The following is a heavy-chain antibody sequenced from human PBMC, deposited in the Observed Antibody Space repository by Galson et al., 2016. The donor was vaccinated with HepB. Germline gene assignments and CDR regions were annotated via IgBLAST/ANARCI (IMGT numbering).Heavy chain of an antibody. CDR2: IYWDDDK. D-gene: IGHD1-1*01. V-gene: IGHV2-5*02. CDR3: VHTRQWNDGRYFAF. J-gene: IGHJ2*01. CDR1: GFTLSTRGVG. Sequence: PALVKPTQTLTLTCTLSGFTLSTRGVGVAWIRQPPGKALDWLALIYWDDDKWHSPSLKSRLSVTKDTSTNQVFPKITNVDPVDTGTYYCVHTRQWNDGRYFAFWGPGTQVTVSS.